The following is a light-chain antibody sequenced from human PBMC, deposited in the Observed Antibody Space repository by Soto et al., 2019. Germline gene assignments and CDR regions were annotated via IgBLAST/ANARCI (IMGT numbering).Light chain of an antibody. V-gene: IGKV3-11*01. CDR3: QQRINWPIT. Sequence: EIVLTQSPATLSLSPGERATLSCRASQSVSSYLAWYQQKPGQAPRLLIYDASNRATGIPARFSGSGSGTDFTLNISSLEPEDFAVYYCQQRINWPITFGQGTRLEIK. J-gene: IGKJ5*01. CDR1: QSVSSY. CDR2: DAS.